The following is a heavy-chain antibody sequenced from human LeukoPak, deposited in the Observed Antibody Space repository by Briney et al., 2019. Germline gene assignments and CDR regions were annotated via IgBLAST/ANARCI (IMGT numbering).Heavy chain of an antibody. CDR3: ARSTSRIAAAGTAY. CDR2: INWNGGST. CDR1: GFTFDDYG. D-gene: IGHD6-13*01. J-gene: IGHJ4*02. Sequence: PGRSLRLSCAASGFTFDDYGMSSVRQPPGKGLGWVSGINWNGGSTGYADSVKGRFTISRDNAKNSLYLQMNGLRAEDTALYHCARSTSRIAAAGTAYWGQGTLVTVP. V-gene: IGHV3-20*01.